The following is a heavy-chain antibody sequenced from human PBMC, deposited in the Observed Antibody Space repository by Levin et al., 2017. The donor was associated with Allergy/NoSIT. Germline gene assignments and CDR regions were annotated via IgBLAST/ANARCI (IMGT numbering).Heavy chain of an antibody. CDR2: ITYDGSNK. J-gene: IGHJ3*02. CDR3: ARPMIRGVIGAFDM. V-gene: IGHV3-30-3*01. D-gene: IGHD3-10*01. Sequence: PPGGSLRLSCAASGFSFSNYAMHWVRQAPGKGLEWVAYITYDGSNKYYADSVTGRFPISRDNSKNTLYLQMNGLRADDTAVYYCARPMIRGVIGAFDMWGQGTLVTVSS. CDR1: GFSFSNYA.